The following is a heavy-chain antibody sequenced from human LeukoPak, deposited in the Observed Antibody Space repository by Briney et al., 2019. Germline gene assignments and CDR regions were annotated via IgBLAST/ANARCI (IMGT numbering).Heavy chain of an antibody. CDR2: VSGSGGST. D-gene: IGHD6-19*01. Sequence: GGSLRLSCVASGITLSNAWMTWVRQAPGKGLEWVSAVSGSGGSTYYADSVKGRFTISRDNSKNTLYLQMNSLRAEDTAVYYCAKVIAVAGTFDYWGQGTLVTVSS. CDR3: AKVIAVAGTFDY. CDR1: GITLSNAW. V-gene: IGHV3-23*01. J-gene: IGHJ4*02.